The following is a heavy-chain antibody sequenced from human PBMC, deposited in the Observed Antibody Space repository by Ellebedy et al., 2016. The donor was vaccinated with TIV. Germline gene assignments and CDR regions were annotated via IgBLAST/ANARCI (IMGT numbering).Heavy chain of an antibody. CDR2: IAPRDSYT. CDR1: GYSFSNYW. CDR3: ARALHTGNYVNWFDP. J-gene: IGHJ5*02. D-gene: IGHD3-16*01. Sequence: GESLKISCKGSGYSFSNYWISWVRQMPGKGLEWMGRIAPRDSYTNYSPSFPGHFTISADNSISTAYLQWNSLKASETAMYYCARALHTGNYVNWFDPWGQGTLVTVSS. V-gene: IGHV5-10-1*01.